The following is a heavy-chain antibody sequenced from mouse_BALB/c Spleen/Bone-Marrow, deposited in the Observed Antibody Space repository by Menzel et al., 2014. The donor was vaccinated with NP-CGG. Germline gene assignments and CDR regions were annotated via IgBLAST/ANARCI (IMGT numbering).Heavy chain of an antibody. D-gene: IGHD2-1*01. CDR2: IYPGNSDT. CDR3: TRKVYYGNPLDY. Sequence: EVQLQQSGTVLARPGVSVKMSCKASGYIFTSYWMHWVKQRPGQGLEWIGAIYPGNSDTSYNQKFKGKAKLTAVTSATTAYMELGSLTNEDSAVYFCTRKVYYGNPLDYWGQGTTLTVSS. CDR1: GYIFTSYW. J-gene: IGHJ2*01. V-gene: IGHV1-5*01.